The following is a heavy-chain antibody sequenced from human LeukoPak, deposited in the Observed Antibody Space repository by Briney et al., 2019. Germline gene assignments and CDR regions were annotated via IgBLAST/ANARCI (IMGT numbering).Heavy chain of an antibody. Sequence: GGSLRLSCAASGFTFSSYGMHWVRQAPGKGLEWVTFIRYDGSNKYYADSVKGRFTISRDNAKNSLYLQMNSLRAEDTAVYYCAREPTYSSSWHTTCDYWGQGTLVTVSS. J-gene: IGHJ4*02. CDR1: GFTFSSYG. CDR3: AREPTYSSSWHTTCDY. CDR2: IRYDGSNK. V-gene: IGHV3-30*02. D-gene: IGHD6-13*01.